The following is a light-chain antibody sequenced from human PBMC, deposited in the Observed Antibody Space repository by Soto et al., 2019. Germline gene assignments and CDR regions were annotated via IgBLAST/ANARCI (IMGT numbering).Light chain of an antibody. Sequence: DIQMTESPSSLSASVGDRVTITCRASQSISSYLNWYQQKPGKAPKLLIYAGSSLQSGVPSRFSGRGSGADFTLTISSLQPEDFATYYCQQTYSIPVTFGQGTKLDIK. CDR3: QQTYSIPVT. CDR2: AGS. CDR1: QSISSY. J-gene: IGKJ2*01. V-gene: IGKV1-39*01.